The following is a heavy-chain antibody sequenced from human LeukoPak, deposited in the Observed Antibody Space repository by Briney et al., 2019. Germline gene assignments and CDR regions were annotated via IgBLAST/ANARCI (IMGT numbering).Heavy chain of an antibody. CDR2: TYYRSKWYN. D-gene: IGHD6-19*01. Sequence: SQTLSLTCAISGDSVSSNSAAWNWIRQSPSRGLEWLGRTYYRSKWYNDYAVSVKSRITINPDTSKDQFSLQLNSVTPEDTAVYYCARGGNSSGWYFDWFDPWGQGTLVTVSS. CDR1: GDSVSSNSAA. J-gene: IGHJ5*02. V-gene: IGHV6-1*01. CDR3: ARGGNSSGWYFDWFDP.